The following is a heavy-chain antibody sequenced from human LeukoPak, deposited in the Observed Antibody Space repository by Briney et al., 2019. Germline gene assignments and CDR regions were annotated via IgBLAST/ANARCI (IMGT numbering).Heavy chain of an antibody. V-gene: IGHV3-23*01. CDR1: GFTFSYYA. D-gene: IGHD3-22*01. CDR2: IPGSGGAWLLSITGASSSP. Sequence: GGSLGLSCEASGFTFSYYAMSWVCQAPGKGLEGLSTIPGSGGAWLLSITGASSSPFYADSVKGRFTISRDNSKNTLYLQMNSLRAEDTAVYYCAKVNYDDSSGCYFEAEIDYWGQGTLVTVSS. CDR3: AKVNYDDSSGCYFEAEIDY. J-gene: IGHJ4*02.